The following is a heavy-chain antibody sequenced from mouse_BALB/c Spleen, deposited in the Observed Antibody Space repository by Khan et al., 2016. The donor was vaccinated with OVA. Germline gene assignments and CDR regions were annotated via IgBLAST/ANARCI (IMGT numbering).Heavy chain of an antibody. CDR3: ARTARIKY. D-gene: IGHD1-2*01. CDR2: ISYSGST. V-gene: IGHV3-2*02. J-gene: IGHJ2*01. Sequence: VQLQESGPGLVKPSQSLSLTCTVTGYSITSGYVWNWIRQFPGNKLEWMGYISYSGSTNYNPSLKSLISITRDTSKNQFFLQLNSVATAEKATYYCARTARIKYWGQGTTLTVSS. CDR1: GYSITSGYV.